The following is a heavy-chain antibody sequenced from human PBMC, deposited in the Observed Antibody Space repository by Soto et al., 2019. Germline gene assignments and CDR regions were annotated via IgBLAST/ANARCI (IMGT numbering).Heavy chain of an antibody. D-gene: IGHD1-20*01. CDR1: EFTFSNYW. J-gene: IGHJ3*02. CDR2: IKQDGSEK. V-gene: IGHV3-7*01. CDR3: ARDNFAVLAFDI. Sequence: EVQLVESGGGLVQPGGSLRLSCAASEFTFSNYWMSWVRQAPGKGLEWVANIKQDGSEKYYVDSVKGRFTISRDNAKNSLYLQMNSLRADDTSVYYCARDNFAVLAFDIGGQGTMVTLSS.